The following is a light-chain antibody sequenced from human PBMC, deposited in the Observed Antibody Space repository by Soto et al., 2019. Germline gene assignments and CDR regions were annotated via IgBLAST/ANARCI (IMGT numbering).Light chain of an antibody. J-gene: IGLJ2*01. CDR2: ATS. Sequence: QSVLTQPPSVSGAPGQRVTISCTGSSSNIGSGYDVHWYQHLPGTAPKLLIFATSNRPSGVPDRFSGSRSGASASLAITGLQAEDEAAYYCQSYDGTLSGVLFGGGTKLTVL. V-gene: IGLV1-40*01. CDR1: SSNIGSGYD. CDR3: QSYDGTLSGVL.